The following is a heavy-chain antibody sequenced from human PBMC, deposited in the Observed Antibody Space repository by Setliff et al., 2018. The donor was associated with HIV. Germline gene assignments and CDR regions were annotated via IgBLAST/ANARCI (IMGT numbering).Heavy chain of an antibody. CDR2: IKEDGSEK. CDR3: ARVRNWIYFDY. CDR1: GFTFSRYL. J-gene: IGHJ4*02. V-gene: IGHV3-7*01. Sequence: GGSLRLSCAASGFTFSRYLMSWVRQAPGKGLEWVANIKEDGSEKYYVDSVKGRFTVSRDNSKNTLYLQMGSLRAEDMAVYYCARVRNWIYFDYWGQGTLVTVSS. D-gene: IGHD2-2*03.